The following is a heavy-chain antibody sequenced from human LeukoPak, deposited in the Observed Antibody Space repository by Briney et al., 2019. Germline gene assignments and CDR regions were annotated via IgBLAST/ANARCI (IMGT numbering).Heavy chain of an antibody. Sequence: NPSETLSLTCTVSGGSINSYYWTWIRQPPGKGLEWIGYIYYGGRTNYNPSLKSRVSMSVDTSKNQFSLELTSVTAADTAVYYCARGEGYDSSGYYPYYFDYWGQGTLVTVSS. J-gene: IGHJ4*02. CDR1: GGSINSYY. CDR3: ARGEGYDSSGYYPYYFDY. CDR2: IYYGGRT. V-gene: IGHV4-59*01. D-gene: IGHD3-22*01.